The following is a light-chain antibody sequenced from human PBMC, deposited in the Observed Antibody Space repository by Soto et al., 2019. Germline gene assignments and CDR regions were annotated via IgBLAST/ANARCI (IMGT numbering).Light chain of an antibody. CDR3: QQYDSSPRT. J-gene: IGKJ1*01. Sequence: EIVLTQSPGTLSLSPGERATPSCRASQSVSSSYLAWYQQKPGQAPRLLIYGASSRATGIPDRFSGSGSGTDFTLIISRLEPEDFAVYYCQQYDSSPRTFGQGTKVEIK. CDR1: QSVSSSY. V-gene: IGKV3-20*01. CDR2: GAS.